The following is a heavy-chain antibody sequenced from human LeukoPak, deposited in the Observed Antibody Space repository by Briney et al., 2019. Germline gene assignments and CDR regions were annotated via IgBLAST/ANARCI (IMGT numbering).Heavy chain of an antibody. CDR1: GGSISSSSYY. J-gene: IGHJ4*02. Sequence: SETLSLTCTVSGGSISSSSYYWGRIRQPPGKGLEWIGSIYYSGSTYYNPSLKSRVTISVDTSKNQFSLKLSSVTAADTAVYYCVGGYFDWKIKRGPDYWGQGTLVTVSS. CDR3: VGGYFDWKIKRGPDY. D-gene: IGHD3-9*01. CDR2: IYYSGST. V-gene: IGHV4-39*01.